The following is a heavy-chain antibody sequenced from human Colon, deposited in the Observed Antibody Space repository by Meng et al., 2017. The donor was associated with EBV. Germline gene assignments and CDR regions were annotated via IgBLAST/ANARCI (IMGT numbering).Heavy chain of an antibody. Sequence: QVQLRGSGPGLVTPSGPLPLPCAVSGGSLSSRNWWSWVRQPPGKGLEWIGEIYHSGSTNYNPSLKSRVTISVDESKNQFSLRLSSVTAADTAVYYCARVGAYCGGDCYHPRWGQGTLVTVSS. CDR3: ARVGAYCGGDCYHPR. CDR1: GGSLSSRNW. CDR2: IYHSGST. J-gene: IGHJ4*02. D-gene: IGHD2-21*02. V-gene: IGHV4-4*02.